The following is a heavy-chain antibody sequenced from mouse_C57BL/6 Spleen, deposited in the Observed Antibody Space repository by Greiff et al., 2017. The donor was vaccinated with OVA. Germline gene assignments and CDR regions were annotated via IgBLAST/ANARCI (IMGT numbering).Heavy chain of an antibody. CDR1: GFTFSNYW. V-gene: IGHV6-3*01. J-gene: IGHJ2*01. CDR3: TSGTGYFDY. CDR2: IRLKSDNYAT. D-gene: IGHD4-1*01. Sequence: EVQLVESGGGLVQPGGSMKLSCVASGFTFSNYWMNWVRQSPEKGLEWVAQIRLKSDNYATHYAESVKGRFTISRDDSKSSVYLQMNNLRAEDTGIYYCTSGTGYFDYWGQGTTLTVSS.